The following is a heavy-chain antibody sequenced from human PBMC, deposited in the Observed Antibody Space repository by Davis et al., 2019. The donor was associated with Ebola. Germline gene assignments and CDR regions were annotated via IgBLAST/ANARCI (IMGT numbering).Heavy chain of an antibody. Sequence: AASVKVSCKASGYAFKNFAISWVRKAPGQGLEWMGMINPNDGRTIYAQKFQGRVTVTRDTSTTTVYMDLSSLRSEDTALYYCTTPGGQDSGYDVFDIWGQGTMVTVSS. CDR2: INPNDGRT. J-gene: IGHJ3*02. CDR1: GYAFKNFA. D-gene: IGHD5-12*01. CDR3: TTPGGQDSGYDVFDI. V-gene: IGHV1-46*03.